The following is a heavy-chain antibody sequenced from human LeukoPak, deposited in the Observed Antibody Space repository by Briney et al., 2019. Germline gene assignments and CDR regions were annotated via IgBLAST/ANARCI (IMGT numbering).Heavy chain of an antibody. CDR3: ARGTYSSGWYSYYYYYMDV. CDR1: GDSVSSNSAA. CDR2: TYYRSMWYN. V-gene: IGHV6-1*01. D-gene: IGHD6-19*01. Sequence: SQTLSLTCAISGDSVSSNSAAWNWIRQSPSRGLEWLGRTYYRSMWYNDYAVSVKSRITINPDTSKNQFSLQLNSVTPEDTAVYYCARGTYSSGWYSYYYYYMDVWGKGTTVTVSS. J-gene: IGHJ6*03.